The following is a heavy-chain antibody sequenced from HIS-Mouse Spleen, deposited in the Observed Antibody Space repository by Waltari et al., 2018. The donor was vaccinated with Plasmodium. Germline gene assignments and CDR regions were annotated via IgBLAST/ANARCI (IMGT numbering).Heavy chain of an antibody. Sequence: QVQLQQWGAGLLKPSETLSLTCAVYGGSFSGYYWSWIPQPPGKGLEWIGEINHSGSTNYNPSLKSRVTISVDTSKNQFSLKLSSVTAADTAVYYCARGRVLGTSSGYFDLWGRGTLVTVSS. V-gene: IGHV4-34*01. CDR3: ARGRVLGTSSGYFDL. J-gene: IGHJ2*01. D-gene: IGHD3-10*01. CDR1: GGSFSGYY. CDR2: INHSGST.